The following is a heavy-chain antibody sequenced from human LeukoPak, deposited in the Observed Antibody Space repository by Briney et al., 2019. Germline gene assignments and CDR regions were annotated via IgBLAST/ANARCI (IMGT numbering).Heavy chain of an antibody. J-gene: IGHJ6*02. CDR2: INHSGST. Sequence: PSETLSLTCAVYGGSFSGYYWSWIRQPPGKGLEWIGEINHSGSTNYNPSLKSRVTISVDTSKNQFSLKLSSVSAADTAVYYCARGMRYCSSTSCYAAFGYYGMDVWGQGTTVTVSS. CDR1: GGSFSGYY. D-gene: IGHD2-2*01. V-gene: IGHV4-34*01. CDR3: ARGMRYCSSTSCYAAFGYYGMDV.